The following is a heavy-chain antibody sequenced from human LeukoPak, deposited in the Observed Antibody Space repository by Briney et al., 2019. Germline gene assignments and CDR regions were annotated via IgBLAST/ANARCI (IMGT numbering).Heavy chain of an antibody. V-gene: IGHV3-53*01. CDR3: ARGGSYLSAFDI. CDR2: IYSGGST. Sequence: GGSLRLSCAASGFTVSSNYMSWVRQAPGKGLEWVSIIYSGGSTFYADSVKCRFTISRDNSKNTLYLQMNSLRAEDTAVYYCARGGSYLSAFDIWGQGKMVIVSS. J-gene: IGHJ3*02. D-gene: IGHD1-26*01. CDR1: GFTVSSNY.